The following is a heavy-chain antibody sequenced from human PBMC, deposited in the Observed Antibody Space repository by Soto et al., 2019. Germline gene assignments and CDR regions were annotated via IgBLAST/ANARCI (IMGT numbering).Heavy chain of an antibody. CDR2: IIPILGTG. CDR1: GGTFTTDT. V-gene: IGHV1-69*08. D-gene: IGHD3-10*01. Sequence: QVQLVQSGPEVKKSGSSVKVSCKLSGGTFTTDTISWLRRAPGQGLEWMGRIIPILGTGNYAQKFQGRVTITEDKSTNTGYMELSSLTSEDTAVYYCAREEGSYNMRTCPFYSLDVWGNGTTVTVSS. J-gene: IGHJ6*03. CDR3: AREEGSYNMRTCPFYSLDV.